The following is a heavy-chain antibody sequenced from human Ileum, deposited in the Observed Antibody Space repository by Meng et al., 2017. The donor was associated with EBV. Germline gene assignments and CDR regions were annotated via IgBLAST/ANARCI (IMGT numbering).Heavy chain of an antibody. V-gene: IGHV3-74*03. Sequence: QVVGSGGGLVQSGGALRLSCAASGFTFSSYWMHWVRQAPGKGLVWVSNIKTDGSTSAYADSVKGRFTISRDNAKNTLYLQMNSLRVEDTAIYYCVKSNWGSEDSWGQGTLVTVSS. J-gene: IGHJ4*02. CDR2: IKTDGSTS. CDR1: GFTFSSYW. D-gene: IGHD7-27*01. CDR3: VKSNWGSEDS.